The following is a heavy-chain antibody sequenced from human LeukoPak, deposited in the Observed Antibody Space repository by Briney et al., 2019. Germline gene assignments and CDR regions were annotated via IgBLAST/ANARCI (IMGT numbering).Heavy chain of an antibody. CDR1: GYTFTSYD. J-gene: IGHJ4*02. CDR2: MNPNSGGT. CDR3: ATSGGSGYSVDY. Sequence: ASVKVSCKASGYTFTSYDINWVRQATGQGLEWMGWMNPNSGGTNYAQKFQGRVTMTRDTSISTAYMELSRLRSDDTAVYYCATSGGSGYSVDYWGQGTLVTVSS. D-gene: IGHD3-22*01. V-gene: IGHV1-2*02.